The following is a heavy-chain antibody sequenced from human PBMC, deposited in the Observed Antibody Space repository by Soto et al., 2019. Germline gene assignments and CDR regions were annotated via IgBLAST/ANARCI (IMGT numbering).Heavy chain of an antibody. J-gene: IGHJ4*02. CDR3: ARDGRWIDQYDSSGYYDY. D-gene: IGHD3-22*01. CDR1: GYTFTSYG. Sequence: RASVKVSCKASGYTFTSYGITWVRQAPGQGLEWMGWISAHNGNTNYAQKLQGRVTMTTDTSTSTAYMELRSLRSDDTAVYYCARDGRWIDQYDSSGYYDYWGQGTLVTVSS. CDR2: ISAHNGNT. V-gene: IGHV1-18*04.